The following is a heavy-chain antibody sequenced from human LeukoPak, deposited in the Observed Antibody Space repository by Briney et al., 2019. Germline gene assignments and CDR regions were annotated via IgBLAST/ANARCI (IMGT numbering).Heavy chain of an antibody. CDR2: ISSSSSYI. D-gene: IGHD6-19*01. Sequence: GGSLRLSCAASGFTFSSYSMNWVRQAPGKGLEWVSSISSSSSYIYYADSVKGRSTISRDNAKNSLYLQMNSLRAEDTAVYYCARAGAAPDLRIAVAGTILNDSYYYYGMDVWGQGTTVTVSS. J-gene: IGHJ6*02. CDR3: ARAGAAPDLRIAVAGTILNDSYYYYGMDV. V-gene: IGHV3-21*01. CDR1: GFTFSSYS.